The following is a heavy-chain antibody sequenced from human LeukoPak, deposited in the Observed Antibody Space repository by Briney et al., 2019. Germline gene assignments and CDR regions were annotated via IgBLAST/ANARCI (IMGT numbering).Heavy chain of an antibody. J-gene: IGHJ3*01. D-gene: IGHD3-22*01. CDR2: IYYSGNT. CDR3: ARGPVADSSDAFDL. V-gene: IGHV4-59*08. CDR1: GGSISSYY. Sequence: PSETLSLTCTVSGGSISSYYWSWIRQPPGKGLEWMGYIYYSGNTNYNPPLRSRVTISVDTSNNHFSLKLSSVTAADTAVYYCARGPVADSSDAFDLWGQGTMVTVSS.